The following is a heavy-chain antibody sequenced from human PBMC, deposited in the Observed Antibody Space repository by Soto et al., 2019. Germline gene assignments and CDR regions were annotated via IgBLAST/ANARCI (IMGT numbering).Heavy chain of an antibody. V-gene: IGHV3-23*01. CDR3: AKDRNYPRDQFHY. Sequence: PGRSLRRSCAASGFTFSTYALSWVRQAPGKGLEWVSAISANGQGIYYADSVRGRFTISRDNSKNTIFLHMDSLRAEDTAVYYCAKDRNYPRDQFHYWGQGTLVTVSS. D-gene: IGHD1-7*01. J-gene: IGHJ4*02. CDR1: GFTFSTYA. CDR2: ISANGQGI.